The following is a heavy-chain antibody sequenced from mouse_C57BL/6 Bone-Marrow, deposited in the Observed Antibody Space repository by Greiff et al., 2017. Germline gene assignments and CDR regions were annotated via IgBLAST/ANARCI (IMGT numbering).Heavy chain of an antibody. CDR1: GYTFTSYW. V-gene: IGHV1-55*01. D-gene: IGHD4-1*01. CDR3: ARSGPLGRSFDY. Sequence: VQLQQPGAELVKPGASVKMSCKASGYTFTSYWITWVKQRPGQGLEWIGDIYPTSGRTHYNEKFKSKAILTVDTSSNTAYMQLSRLTSEDSAVFYCARSGPLGRSFDYWGQGTTLTVSS. CDR2: IYPTSGRT. J-gene: IGHJ2*01.